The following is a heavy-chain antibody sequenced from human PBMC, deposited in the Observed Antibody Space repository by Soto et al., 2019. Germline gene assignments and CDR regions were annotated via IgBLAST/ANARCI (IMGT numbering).Heavy chain of an antibody. CDR2: IIPILGIA. J-gene: IGHJ5*02. Sequence: QVQLVQSGAEVKKPGSSVKVSCKASGGTFSSYTISWVRQAPGQGLEWMGRIIPILGIANYAQKFQGRVTITADKSTSTAYMELSSLRSEDTAVYYCVRLSYGDYGWFDPWGQGTLVTVSS. CDR1: GGTFSSYT. D-gene: IGHD4-17*01. V-gene: IGHV1-69*02. CDR3: VRLSYGDYGWFDP.